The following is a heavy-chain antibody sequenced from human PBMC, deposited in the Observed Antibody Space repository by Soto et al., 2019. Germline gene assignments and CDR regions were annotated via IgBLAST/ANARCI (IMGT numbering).Heavy chain of an antibody. J-gene: IGHJ6*02. Sequence: QVQLVQSGAEVKKPGASVTVSCKTSGYTFSNYGINWVRQAPGQGLEWMGWISGYNGNTNYAQTVQGRVTMTTDTTKGKIIMGLKGPKSYEPGNFYWLEFIMVGGWFDPNYYHGMDVWGQGTTVTVSS. D-gene: IGHD6-19*01. V-gene: IGHV1-18*01. CDR1: GYTFSNYG. CDR3: LEFIMVGGWFDPNYYHGMDV. CDR2: ISGYNGNT.